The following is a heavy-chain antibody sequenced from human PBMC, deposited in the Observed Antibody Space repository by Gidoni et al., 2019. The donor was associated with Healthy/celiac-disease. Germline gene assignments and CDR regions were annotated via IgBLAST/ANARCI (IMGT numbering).Heavy chain of an antibody. CDR3: ARHEKAVALNWFDP. CDR1: GCSISSRSYY. D-gene: IGHD6-19*01. V-gene: IGHV4-39*01. Sequence: QRQLPDSAPGLVKPSETLSLTCTVSGCSISSRSYYWGWIRQPPGKGLEWIGCIDSSGGTYYNPSLKSRVTISVDTSKNQFSLKLSSVTAADTAVYYCARHEKAVALNWFDPWGQGTRVTVSS. CDR2: IDSSGGT. J-gene: IGHJ5*02.